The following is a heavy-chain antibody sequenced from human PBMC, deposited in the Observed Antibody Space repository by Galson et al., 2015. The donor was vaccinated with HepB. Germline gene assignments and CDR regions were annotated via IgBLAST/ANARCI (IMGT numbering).Heavy chain of an antibody. J-gene: IGHJ2*01. D-gene: IGHD2-21*01. V-gene: IGHV3-49*03. CDR2: IRSKAYGGTT. CDR3: TKLAYCGGDCYPSYWYFDL. CDR1: GFTFGDYA. Sequence: SLRLSCAASGFTFGDYAMSWFRQAPGKGLEWVGFIRSKAYGGTTEYAASVKGRFTISRDDSKSIAYLQMNSLKTEDTAVYYCTKLAYCGGDCYPSYWYFDLWGRGTLVTVSS.